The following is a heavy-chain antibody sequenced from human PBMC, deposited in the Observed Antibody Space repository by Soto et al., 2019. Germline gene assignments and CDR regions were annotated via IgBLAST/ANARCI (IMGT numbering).Heavy chain of an antibody. Sequence: QVQLVQSGAEVKKPGSSVKVSCKASGGTFSSYAISWVRLAPGQGLEWMGGIIPISETTNYAQKFQGRVTITADESKSKAYMELSSPRSEDTAVYYCPRAEGMSPSLEIFYDYYYGMELWAQGTTVTVSS. CDR2: IIPISETT. CDR3: PRAEGMSPSLEIFYDYYYGMEL. D-gene: IGHD2-2*01. CDR1: GGTFSSYA. J-gene: IGHJ6*02. V-gene: IGHV1-69*01.